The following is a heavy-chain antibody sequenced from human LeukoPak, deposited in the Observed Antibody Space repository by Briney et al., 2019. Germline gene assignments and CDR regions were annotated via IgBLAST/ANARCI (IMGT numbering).Heavy chain of an antibody. CDR1: GFTLSTHS. Sequence: GGSLSLSCAASGFTLSTHSMHWLRQAPGEGLEWVSSITASHIYIYYADSVRDRFTISRDNANNSLYLQMNSLRAEDTALYYCARGKGARHYDWLVNDFWGQGTLVTVSS. D-gene: IGHD3-9*01. J-gene: IGHJ4*02. V-gene: IGHV3-21*01. CDR2: ITASHIYI. CDR3: ARGKGARHYDWLVNDF.